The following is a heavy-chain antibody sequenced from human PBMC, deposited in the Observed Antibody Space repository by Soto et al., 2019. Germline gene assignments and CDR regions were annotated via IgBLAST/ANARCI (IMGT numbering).Heavy chain of an antibody. CDR3: ARDFVRNYYDSSGPGGWFDP. CDR2: INSDGSST. V-gene: IGHV3-74*01. Sequence: GGSLRLSCAASGFAFSSYWMHWVRQAPGKGLVWVSRINSDGSSTSYADSVKGRFTISRDNAKNTLYLQMSSLRAEDTAVYYCARDFVRNYYDSSGPGGWFDPWGQGTLVTVSS. D-gene: IGHD3-22*01. J-gene: IGHJ5*02. CDR1: GFAFSSYW.